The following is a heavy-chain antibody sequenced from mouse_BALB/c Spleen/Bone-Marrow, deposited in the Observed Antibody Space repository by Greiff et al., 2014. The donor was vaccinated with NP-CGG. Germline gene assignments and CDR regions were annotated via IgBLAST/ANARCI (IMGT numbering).Heavy chain of an antibody. J-gene: IGHJ3*01. CDR1: GYSFTSYY. V-gene: IGHV1-31*01. CDR3: ARRVITTGPGFAY. CDR2: IDPFNGDT. Sequence: VQLQQSGPELMKPGAPVKISCKASGYSFTSYYMHWVKQSHGKSLEWIGYIDPFNGDTNYNQKFKGKATLTVDKSSSTAYMHLSSLTSEDSAVYYCARRVITTGPGFAYWGQGTLVTVSA. D-gene: IGHD2-4*01.